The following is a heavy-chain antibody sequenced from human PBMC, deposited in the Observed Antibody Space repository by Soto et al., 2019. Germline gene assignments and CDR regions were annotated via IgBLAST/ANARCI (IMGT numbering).Heavy chain of an antibody. Sequence: SVKVSCKVSGGTFSSYAISWVRQAPGQGLEWMGGIIPIFGTANYAQKFQGRVTITADESTSTAYMELSSLRSEDTAVYYCARRLIAVAGYFDYWGQGTLVTVSS. J-gene: IGHJ4*02. CDR2: IIPIFGTA. D-gene: IGHD6-19*01. CDR3: ARRLIAVAGYFDY. CDR1: GGTFSSYA. V-gene: IGHV1-69*13.